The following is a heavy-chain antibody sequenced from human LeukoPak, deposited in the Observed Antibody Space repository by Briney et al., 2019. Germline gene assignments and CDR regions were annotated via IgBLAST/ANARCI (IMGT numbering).Heavy chain of an antibody. V-gene: IGHV1-69*13. CDR2: IIPIFGTA. D-gene: IGHD3-22*01. CDR1: GGTFSSYA. CDR3: ARDLDDSSGYYDY. J-gene: IGHJ4*02. Sequence: SVKVSCKASGGTFSSYAISWVRQAPAQGLEWMGGIIPIFGTANYAQKFQGRVTITADESTSTAYMELSSLRSEDTAVYYCARDLDDSSGYYDYWGQGTLVTVSS.